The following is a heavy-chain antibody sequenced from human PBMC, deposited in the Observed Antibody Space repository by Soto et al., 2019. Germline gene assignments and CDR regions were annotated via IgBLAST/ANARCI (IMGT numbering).Heavy chain of an antibody. D-gene: IGHD3-9*01. J-gene: IGHJ4*01. CDR3: ARLWTGFYNERPASVDY. CDR2: IFSIGGT. Sequence: QVQLQESGPGLVKPSQTLSLTCTVSGGSISSGGFYWSWIRQHRGKGLECIGYIFSIGGTYYNPSLKSRVSISVAPSKNQFSLRLTSVTAADPALYYCARLWTGFYNERPASVDYWGPGNVVTVSS. CDR1: GGSISSGGFY. V-gene: IGHV4-31*03.